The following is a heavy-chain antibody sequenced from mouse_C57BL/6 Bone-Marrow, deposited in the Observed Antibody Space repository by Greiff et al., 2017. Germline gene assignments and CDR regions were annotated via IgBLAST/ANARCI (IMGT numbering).Heavy chain of an antibody. Sequence: QVQLQQPGAELVRPGTSVKLSCKASGYTFTSYWMLWVKQRPGQGLEWIGVIDPSDSYTTYNQKFKGKATLTVDTSSSTAYMQLSSLTSEDSAVYYCARVYYGSSYGFAYWGQGTLVTVSA. CDR3: ARVYYGSSYGFAY. CDR2: IDPSDSYT. J-gene: IGHJ3*01. V-gene: IGHV1-59*01. CDR1: GYTFTSYW. D-gene: IGHD1-1*01.